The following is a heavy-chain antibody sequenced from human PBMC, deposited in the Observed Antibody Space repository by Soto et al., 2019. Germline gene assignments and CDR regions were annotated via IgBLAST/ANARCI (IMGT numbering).Heavy chain of an antibody. CDR1: VYSFTSYW. CDR2: IDPSDSYT. V-gene: IGHV5-10-1*01. CDR3: ARSSTSIAVAATGWFDP. Sequence: PGESLKISCKGSVYSFTSYWISWVRQMPGKGLEWMGRIDPSDSYTNYSPSFQGHVTISADKSISTAYLQWSSLKASDTAMYYCARSSTSIAVAATGWFDPWGQGTLVTVSS. J-gene: IGHJ5*02. D-gene: IGHD6-19*01.